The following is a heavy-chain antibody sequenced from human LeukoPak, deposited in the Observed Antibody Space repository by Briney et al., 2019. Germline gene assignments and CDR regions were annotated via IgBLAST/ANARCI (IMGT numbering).Heavy chain of an antibody. CDR2: ISSSGGTM. CDR3: AKDNSSSSGLDV. V-gene: IGHV3-48*03. J-gene: IGHJ6*04. D-gene: IGHD6-6*01. CDR1: GFTVSSFE. Sequence: GGSLRLSCEASGFTVSSFEINWVRQAPGRGLEWVSYISSSGGTMDYADSVKGRFTISRDNSKNSLYLQMNSLRTEDTALYYCAKDNSSSSGLDVWGKGTTVTVSS.